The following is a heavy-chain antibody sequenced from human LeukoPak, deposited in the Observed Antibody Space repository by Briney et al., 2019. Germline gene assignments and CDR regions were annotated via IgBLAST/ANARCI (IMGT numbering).Heavy chain of an antibody. CDR2: IYTSGST. J-gene: IGHJ6*03. V-gene: IGHV4-4*07. CDR1: GGSFSGYY. CDR3: AREVEVVVGPGNYYYYMDV. D-gene: IGHD2-15*01. Sequence: PSETLSLTCAVYGGSFSGYYWSWIRQPPGKGLEWIGRIYTSGSTNYNPSLKSRVTMSVDTSKNQFSLKLSSVTAADTAVYYCAREVEVVVGPGNYYYYMDVWGKGTTVTISS.